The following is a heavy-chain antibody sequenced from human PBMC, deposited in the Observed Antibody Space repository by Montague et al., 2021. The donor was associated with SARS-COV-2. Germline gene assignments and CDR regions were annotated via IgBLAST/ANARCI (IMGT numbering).Heavy chain of an antibody. V-gene: IGHV4-61*01. CDR3: ARSRANVPSRPGFDY. Sequence: SETLSLTCTVSGASVASGNFYWSWIRQLPGKGLEWIGYMYYTGHTNYNPSLESRVTMPVDPSKNQSSLTLTSVTAADTAVYYCARSRANVPSRPGFDYWGQGALVTVSS. J-gene: IGHJ4*02. CDR1: GASVASGNFY. CDR2: MYYTGHT. D-gene: IGHD6-6*01.